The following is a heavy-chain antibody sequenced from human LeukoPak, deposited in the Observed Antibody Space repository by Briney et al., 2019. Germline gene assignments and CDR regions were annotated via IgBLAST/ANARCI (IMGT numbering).Heavy chain of an antibody. CDR2: INPSGGST. CDR3: ARDMTDSTLPDY. V-gene: IGHV1-46*01. D-gene: IGHD3-22*01. J-gene: IGHJ4*02. Sequence: GASVKVSCKASGYTFTSHYMHWVRQAPGQGLEWMGIINPSGGSTSYAQKFQGRVTMTRDTSTSTVYMELSGLRSEDTAVYYCARDMTDSTLPDYWGQGTLVTVSS. CDR1: GYTFTSHY.